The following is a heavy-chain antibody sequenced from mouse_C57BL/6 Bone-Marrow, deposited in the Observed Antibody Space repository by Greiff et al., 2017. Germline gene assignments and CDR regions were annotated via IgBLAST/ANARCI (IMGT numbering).Heavy chain of an antibody. J-gene: IGHJ4*01. V-gene: IGHV1-26*01. CDR3: ARWDYFYAMDD. Sequence: EVQLQQSGPELVKPGASVKISCKASGYTFTDYYMNWVKQSHGKSLEWIGEINPNNGGTSYNQKFKGKATLTVDKSSSTAYMELRSLTSEDSAVYYCARWDYFYAMDDWGQGTTVTVSS. D-gene: IGHD2-13*01. CDR2: INPNNGGT. CDR1: GYTFTDYY.